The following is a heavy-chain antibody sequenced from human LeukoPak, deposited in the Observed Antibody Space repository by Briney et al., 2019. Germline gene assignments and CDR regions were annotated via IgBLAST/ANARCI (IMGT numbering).Heavy chain of an antibody. D-gene: IGHD3-22*01. CDR1: GYTFTSYG. J-gene: IGHJ5*02. V-gene: IGHV1-18*01. Sequence: ASVKVSCKASGYTFTSYGISWVRQAPGQGLEWMGWISAYNGNTNYAQKLQGRVTMTTDTSTSTAYMELRSLRSDDTAVYYCAREWSPYYYDSSGGNWFDPWGQGTLVTVSS. CDR3: AREWSPYYYDSSGGNWFDP. CDR2: ISAYNGNT.